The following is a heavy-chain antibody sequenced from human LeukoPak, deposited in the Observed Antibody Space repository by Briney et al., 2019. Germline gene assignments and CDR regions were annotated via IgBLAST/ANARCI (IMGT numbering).Heavy chain of an antibody. Sequence: SETLSLTCTVSGGTVSSSSSYWSWIRQPPGKGLEWIGYIYYSGTTTYNPSLKSRVTISVDTSKNQFSLRLSSVTAADTAVYYCARRDWGSSFDFWGQGTLVTVSP. CDR3: ARRDWGSSFDF. V-gene: IGHV4-61*01. J-gene: IGHJ4*02. CDR1: GGTVSSSSSY. CDR2: IYYSGTT. D-gene: IGHD7-27*01.